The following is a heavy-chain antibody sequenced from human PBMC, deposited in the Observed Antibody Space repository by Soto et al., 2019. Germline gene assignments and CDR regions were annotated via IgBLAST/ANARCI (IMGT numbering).Heavy chain of an antibody. CDR1: GFTFSSYA. V-gene: IGHV3-23*01. D-gene: IGHD3-10*01. CDR3: AKDPATTMVRGEPTRDEFDY. CDR2: ISGSGGST. J-gene: IGHJ4*02. Sequence: GGSLRLSCAASGFTFSSYAMSWVRQAPGKGLEWVSAISGSGGSTYYADSVKGRFTISRENSKNTLYLQMNSLRAEDTAVYYCAKDPATTMVRGEPTRDEFDYWGQGTLVTVSS.